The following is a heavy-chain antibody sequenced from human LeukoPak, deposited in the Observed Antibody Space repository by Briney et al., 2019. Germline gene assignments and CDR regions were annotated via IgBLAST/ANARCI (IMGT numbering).Heavy chain of an antibody. CDR3: ARDKVGATSGEYFQH. Sequence: AGGSLRLSCAASGFTFSSYSMNWVRQAPGKGLEWVSYISSSSSIIYYADSVKGRFTISRDNAKNSLYLQMNSLRAEDTAVYYCARDKVGATSGEYFQHWGQGTLVTVSS. V-gene: IGHV3-48*01. J-gene: IGHJ1*01. CDR2: ISSSSSII. CDR1: GFTFSSYS. D-gene: IGHD1-26*01.